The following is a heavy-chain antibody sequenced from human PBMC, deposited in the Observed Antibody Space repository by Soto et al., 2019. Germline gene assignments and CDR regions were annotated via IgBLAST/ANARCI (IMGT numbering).Heavy chain of an antibody. V-gene: IGHV4-59*01. D-gene: IGHD1-26*01. J-gene: IGHJ4*02. CDR1: GGSISSYY. CDR2: IYYSGST. CDR3: ARGQWELFYFDY. Sequence: PSETLSLTCTVSGGSISSYYWSWIRKPPGKGLEWIGYIYYSGSTNYNPSLKSRVTISVDTSKNQFSLKLSSVTAADTAVYYCARGQWELFYFDYWGQGTLVTVSS.